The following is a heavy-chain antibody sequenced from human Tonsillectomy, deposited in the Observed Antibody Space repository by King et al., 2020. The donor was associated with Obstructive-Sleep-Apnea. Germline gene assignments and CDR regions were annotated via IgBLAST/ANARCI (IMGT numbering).Heavy chain of an antibody. D-gene: IGHD2-2*03. V-gene: IGHV3-48*04. CDR3: ARCWTLLDSAAKFAF. J-gene: IGHJ4*02. CDR1: GFTFSSYN. Sequence: VQLVQSGGALVQPGGSLRLSCAASGFTFSSYNMHWVRQAPGTGLEWVSYIGSSGTTIYYADSVKGRFTISRDNAKNSLYLQMNSLRAEDTAVYYCARCWTLLDSAAKFAFWRQGTLVTVSS. CDR2: IGSSGTTI.